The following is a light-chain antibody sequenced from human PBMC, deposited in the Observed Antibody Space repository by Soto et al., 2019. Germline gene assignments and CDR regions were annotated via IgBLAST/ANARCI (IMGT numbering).Light chain of an antibody. J-gene: IGKJ2*01. Sequence: DIVMTQSPDSLAVSRGERATGNCKSSQSVSSSSTKRNYLAWYQQKTGQPPQLLISWASTRESGVPDRFSGSGCGSDFTFTFSSLPTVDVAVYCCKQCYNSPPTFGRGTGLEIK. CDR2: WAS. V-gene: IGKV4-1*01. CDR3: KQCYNSPPT. CDR1: QSVSSSSTKRNY.